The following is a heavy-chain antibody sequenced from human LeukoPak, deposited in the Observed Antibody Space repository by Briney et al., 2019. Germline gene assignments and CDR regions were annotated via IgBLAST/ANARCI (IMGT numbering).Heavy chain of an antibody. J-gene: IGHJ4*02. D-gene: IGHD3-22*01. CDR1: GGSISRYY. CDR2: IYTSGST. Sequence: SETLSLTCTVSGGSISRYYWSWVRQPPGNGLECIGYIYTSGSTTYNPSLKSRVTISVDTSKNQFSLKLSSVTAADTAVYYCARHRKDYYDSSGYSTYYFDYWGQGTLVTVSS. CDR3: ARHRKDYYDSSGYSTYYFDY. V-gene: IGHV4-4*09.